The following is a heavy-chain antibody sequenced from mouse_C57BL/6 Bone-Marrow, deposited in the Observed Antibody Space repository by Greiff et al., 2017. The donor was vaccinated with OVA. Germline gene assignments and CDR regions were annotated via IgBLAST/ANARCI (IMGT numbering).Heavy chain of an antibody. CDR1: GFNIKDDY. Sequence: DVQLQESGAELVRPGASVKLSCTASGFNIKDDYMHWVKQRPEQGLEWIGWIDPENGDTEYASKFQGKATITADTSSNTAYLQLSSLTSEDTAVYYCTTPTVAFDYWGQGTTLPVSS. J-gene: IGHJ2*01. D-gene: IGHD1-1*01. V-gene: IGHV14-4*01. CDR3: TTPTVAFDY. CDR2: IDPENGDT.